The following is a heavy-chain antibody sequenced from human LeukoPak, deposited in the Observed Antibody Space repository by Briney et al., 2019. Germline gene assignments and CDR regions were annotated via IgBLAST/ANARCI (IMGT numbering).Heavy chain of an antibody. CDR1: GYSFTSYW. Sequence: GESLKISCRGSGYSFTSYWIGGVRQMPGKGLEWMGSIYPGEYDTRYSPSFQGQVTISADKSISTAYLQWSSLKASDTAMYYCALGLGYCSSTSCQLFDYWGQGTLVTVSS. CDR3: ALGLGYCSSTSCQLFDY. V-gene: IGHV5-51*01. J-gene: IGHJ4*02. D-gene: IGHD2-2*01. CDR2: IYPGEYDT.